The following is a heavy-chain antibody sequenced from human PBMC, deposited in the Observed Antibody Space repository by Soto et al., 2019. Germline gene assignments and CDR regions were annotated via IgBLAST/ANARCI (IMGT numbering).Heavy chain of an antibody. V-gene: IGHV1-69*13. Sequence: AAVKVSCQASGGTFSSYALSWVRQAPGQRLEWMGGIIPIFGTANYAQKFQGRVTITADESTSTAYMELSSLRSEDTAVYYCASRAGRTFYYYYYGMDVWGQGTTVTVSS. CDR1: GGTFSSYA. J-gene: IGHJ6*02. CDR3: ASRAGRTFYYYYYGMDV. D-gene: IGHD6-19*01. CDR2: IIPIFGTA.